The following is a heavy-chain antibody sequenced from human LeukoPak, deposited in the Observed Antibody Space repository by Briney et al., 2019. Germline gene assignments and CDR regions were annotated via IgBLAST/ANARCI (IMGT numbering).Heavy chain of an antibody. V-gene: IGHV3-23*01. CDR1: GFSFNNYG. CDR2: ISAGGGRT. CDR3: GKAALSATEGGEYYYYMDV. D-gene: IGHD3-10*01. Sequence: GGSLRLSCEASGFSFNNYGMSWVRQAPGKGLEWVSTISAGGGRTFYADSVQGRFTISRDNSKNTLYLQMNSLRGEDTALYGRGKAALSATEGGEYYYYMDVWGKGTTVTVSS. J-gene: IGHJ6*03.